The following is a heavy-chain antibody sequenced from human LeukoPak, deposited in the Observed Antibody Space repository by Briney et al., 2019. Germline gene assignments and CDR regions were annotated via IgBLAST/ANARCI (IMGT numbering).Heavy chain of an antibody. D-gene: IGHD6-19*01. CDR2: ISGSGGST. Sequence: GGSLTHPCVDTGFTFSSYTMSWLRQPPGKGLEWFSGISGSGGSTYYADSVKGRFTIHRDNPKHTLSLQMNRLRPEDTAVYYCAKDTYSSGWYPYFDYWGQGTLVTVSS. CDR1: GFTFSSYT. CDR3: AKDTYSSGWYPYFDY. J-gene: IGHJ4*02. V-gene: IGHV3-23*01.